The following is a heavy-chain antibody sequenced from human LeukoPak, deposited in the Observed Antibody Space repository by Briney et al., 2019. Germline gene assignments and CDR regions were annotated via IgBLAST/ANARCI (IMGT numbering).Heavy chain of an antibody. CDR3: AKVLLSDDYYDSSGYYFYYFDY. V-gene: IGHV3-23*01. D-gene: IGHD3-22*01. J-gene: IGHJ4*02. Sequence: PGGSLRLSCAASGLTSNNYAMSWVRQAPGKGLEWVSAISGSGGSTYYADSVKGRFTISRDNSKNTLYLQMNSLRAEDTAVYYCAKVLLSDDYYDSSGYYFYYFDYWGQGTLVTVSS. CDR2: ISGSGGST. CDR1: GLTSNNYA.